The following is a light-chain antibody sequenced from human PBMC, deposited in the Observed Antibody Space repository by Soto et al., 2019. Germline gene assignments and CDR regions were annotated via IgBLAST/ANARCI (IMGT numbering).Light chain of an antibody. V-gene: IGKV1-5*03. J-gene: IGKJ1*01. CDR2: KAS. CDR3: QQYNTYPWT. CDR1: QSIGTW. Sequence: DLQMTQSPSSLSASVGDRVTITCRASQSIGTWLAWYQQNLGKAPKLLIYKASNLESGGPSKFSGSGSGTEFTLTISSLQPDDSATYYCQQYNTYPWTFGQGTKVEIK.